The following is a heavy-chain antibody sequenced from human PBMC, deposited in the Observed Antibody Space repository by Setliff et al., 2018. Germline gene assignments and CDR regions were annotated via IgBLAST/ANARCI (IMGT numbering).Heavy chain of an antibody. J-gene: IGHJ6*03. CDR2: IIPHFDAA. Sequence: SVKVSCKASGGTFMSHAINWVRQAPGQGLEWMGRIIPHFDAADYTQNLQGRVTITADKSASTAYMELRSLRSEDTAVYYCARAFHYYDPIGSYHMDVWGKGTTVTSP. D-gene: IGHD3-22*01. CDR3: ARAFHYYDPIGSYHMDV. V-gene: IGHV1-69*06. CDR1: GGTFMSHA.